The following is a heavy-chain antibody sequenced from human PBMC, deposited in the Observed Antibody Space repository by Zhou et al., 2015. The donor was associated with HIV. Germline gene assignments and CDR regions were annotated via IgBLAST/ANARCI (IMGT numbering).Heavy chain of an antibody. CDR2: VNPETGAT. J-gene: IGHJ6*02. CDR1: GYSFTAYY. V-gene: IGHV1-2*02. CDR3: AEEAQQRGMDV. Sequence: QVQLVQSGAEVKKPGASVKVSCKASGYSFTAYYIHWLRQAPGQRLEWMGWVNPETGATLYEEKFQGRVTMTRDLSITTTYMELTSLRSGDTAVYYCAEEAQQRGMDVWGQGTTVTVSS. D-gene: IGHD1/OR15-1a*01.